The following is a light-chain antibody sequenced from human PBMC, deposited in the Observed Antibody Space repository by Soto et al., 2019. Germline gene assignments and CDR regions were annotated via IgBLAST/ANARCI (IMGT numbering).Light chain of an antibody. CDR3: QQYGSSPPIT. V-gene: IGKV3-20*01. CDR1: QSVSSSY. Sequence: EIVLTQSPGTLSLSPGERATLSCRASQSVSSSYLAWYQQKPGQAPRLLIYGASSRATGIPDRFSGSGSGTYFTLTLRRLGPEKFAVYYCQQYGSSPPITFGQGTRLEIK. J-gene: IGKJ5*01. CDR2: GAS.